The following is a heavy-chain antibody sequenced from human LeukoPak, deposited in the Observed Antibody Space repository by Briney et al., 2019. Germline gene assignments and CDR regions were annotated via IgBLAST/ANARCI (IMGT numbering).Heavy chain of an antibody. CDR1: GFTFSSYW. D-gene: IGHD3-22*01. Sequence: PGGSLRLSCAASGFTFSSYWMHWVRQAPGKGLVWVSRINSDGSYTSYADSVKGRLTISRDNAKNTLFLQMNSLRAEDTAVYYCARGSDYYDSSGYYYVDYWGQGTLVTVSS. CDR2: INSDGSYT. J-gene: IGHJ4*02. V-gene: IGHV3-74*01. CDR3: ARGSDYYDSSGYYYVDY.